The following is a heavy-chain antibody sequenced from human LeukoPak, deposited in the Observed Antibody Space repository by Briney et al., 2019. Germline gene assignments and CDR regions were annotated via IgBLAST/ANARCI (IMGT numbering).Heavy chain of an antibody. Sequence: SETLSLTCIVSGGSISSGGYYWSWIRQPPGKGLEWIGYIYHSGSTYYNPSLKSRVTISVDRSKNQFSLKLSSVTAADTAVYYCARDLRGSSWYDLYYFDYWGQGTLVTVSS. J-gene: IGHJ4*02. CDR3: ARDLRGSSWYDLYYFDY. CDR1: GGSISSGGYY. V-gene: IGHV4-30-2*01. D-gene: IGHD6-13*01. CDR2: IYHSGST.